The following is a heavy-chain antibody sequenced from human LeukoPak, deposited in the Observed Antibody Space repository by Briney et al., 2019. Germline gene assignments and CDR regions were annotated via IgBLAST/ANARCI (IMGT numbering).Heavy chain of an antibody. CDR2: IYYSGST. D-gene: IGHD4-17*01. V-gene: IGHV4-39*07. CDR1: GGSISSSSYY. J-gene: IGHJ4*02. Sequence: SETLSLTCTVSGGSISSSSYYWGWIRQPPGKGLEWIGSIYYSGSTYYNPSLKSRVTISVDTSKNQFSLKLSSVTAADTAVYYCARRSSTVTPRYYFDYWGQGALVTVSS. CDR3: ARRSSTVTPRYYFDY.